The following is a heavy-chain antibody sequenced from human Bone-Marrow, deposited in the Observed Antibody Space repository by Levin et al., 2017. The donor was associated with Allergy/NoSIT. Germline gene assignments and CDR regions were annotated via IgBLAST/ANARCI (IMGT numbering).Heavy chain of an antibody. J-gene: IGHJ6*02. CDR3: TRQARDHGLDV. Sequence: LSLTCAASGFTFSDYEMDWVRQAPGKGLEWLSYIGRTGDTTYYADSVKGRFIVSRDNSKNSLYLYMNSLRAEDTAVYYCTRQARDHGLDVWGQGTTVTVSS. D-gene: IGHD2-21*02. V-gene: IGHV3-48*03. CDR2: IGRTGDTT. CDR1: GFTFSDYE.